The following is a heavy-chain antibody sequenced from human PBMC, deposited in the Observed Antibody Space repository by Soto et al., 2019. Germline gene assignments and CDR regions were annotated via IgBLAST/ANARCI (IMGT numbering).Heavy chain of an antibody. D-gene: IGHD3-9*01. CDR1: GGTFNSYA. V-gene: IGHV1-69*06. Sequence: QVQLVQSGAEVKKPGSSVKVSCKASGGTFNSYAISWMRQAPGQGLEWMGGIVPIFGTTDYAQRFQGRVTITADKSTRSAYLDLSRLRSEDTAVYYCARTDKYDILTGYSNWGQGTLVTVSS. CDR3: ARTDKYDILTGYSN. J-gene: IGHJ4*02. CDR2: IVPIFGTT.